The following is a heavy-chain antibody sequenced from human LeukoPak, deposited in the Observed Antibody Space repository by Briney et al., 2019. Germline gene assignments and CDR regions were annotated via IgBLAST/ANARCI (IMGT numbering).Heavy chain of an antibody. CDR1: GRSISSSCYY. J-gene: IGHJ4*02. V-gene: IGHV4-39*01. D-gene: IGHD6-19*01. Sequence: PSETLSLTCTVSGRSISSSCYYWGRIRQPPGKGLEWITSIYYSGSTYYNPSLKSRVTISVDTSKNQFLLVLSSVTAADTAVYYCARYGGQWLDLYYVDYLGQGTLATVSS. CDR2: IYYSGST. CDR3: ARYGGQWLDLYYVDY.